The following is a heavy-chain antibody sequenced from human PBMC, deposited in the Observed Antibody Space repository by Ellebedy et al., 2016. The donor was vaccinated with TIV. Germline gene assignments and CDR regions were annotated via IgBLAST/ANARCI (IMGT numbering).Heavy chain of an antibody. Sequence: GESLKISCAASGFTFSNYAMSWVRQAPGKGLEWLSSIRGSGGSTYYADSVKGRFTISRDNAKNSLYLQMNSMRDEDTAVYYCARDPKYVDIVGYYFDYWGQGTLVTVSS. CDR1: GFTFSNYA. CDR3: ARDPKYVDIVGYYFDY. J-gene: IGHJ4*02. V-gene: IGHV3-23*01. D-gene: IGHD5-12*01. CDR2: IRGSGGST.